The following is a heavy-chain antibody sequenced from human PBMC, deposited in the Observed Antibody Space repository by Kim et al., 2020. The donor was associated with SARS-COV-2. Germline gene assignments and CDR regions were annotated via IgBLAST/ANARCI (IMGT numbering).Heavy chain of an antibody. CDR1: GITFSNCA. Sequence: GGSLRLSCAASGITFSNCALTWVRQAPGKGLEWVSSLSSTGVSTYYAASVKGRFIMSGDKSKNTLYLQMNSLRADDTVVYYCATTSLAGDYDLDYWGQGTLVTVSS. CDR2: LSSTGVST. J-gene: IGHJ4*02. CDR3: ATTSLAGDYDLDY. V-gene: IGHV3-23*01. D-gene: IGHD4-17*01.